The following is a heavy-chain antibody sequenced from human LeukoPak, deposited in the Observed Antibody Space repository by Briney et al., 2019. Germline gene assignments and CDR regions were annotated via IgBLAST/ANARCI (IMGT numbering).Heavy chain of an antibody. V-gene: IGHV1-2*02. CDR1: GYTFTAYY. Sequence: ASVKVSCKASGYTFTAYYIHWVRQAPGQELEWMGWINPKSGGTYYVQKFQGRVTVTTDTSINTAYMELSSLTSDDTALYYCVISFPGYTSSPNWFDSWGQGTLVTVSS. CDR3: VISFPGYTSSPNWFDS. CDR2: INPKSGGT. D-gene: IGHD5-12*01. J-gene: IGHJ5*01.